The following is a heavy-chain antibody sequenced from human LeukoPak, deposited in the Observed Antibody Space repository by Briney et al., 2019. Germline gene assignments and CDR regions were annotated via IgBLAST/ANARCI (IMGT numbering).Heavy chain of an antibody. CDR3: ARGSTRGYSYGYYDYFDY. CDR2: IIPIFGTA. J-gene: IGHJ4*02. Sequence: ASVKVSCTASGGTFISYAISWVRQAPGQGLEWMGGIIPIFGTANYAQKFQGRVTITTDESTSTAYMELSSLRSEDTAVYYCARGSTRGYSYGYYDYFDYWGQGTLVTVSS. D-gene: IGHD5-18*01. CDR1: GGTFISYA. V-gene: IGHV1-69*05.